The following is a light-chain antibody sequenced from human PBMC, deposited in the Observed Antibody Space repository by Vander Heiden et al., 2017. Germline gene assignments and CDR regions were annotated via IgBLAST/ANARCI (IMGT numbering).Light chain of an antibody. CDR2: DVS. Sequence: QSARTQPRSVSVSPVRSVTISCTGTSIKVGGYNYVSGYKQHQGKARKLMIYDVSKRRSGVPDGLSGYKSGNTASLTISALQAEDEADYYCCSYAGSYTYVFGTGTKVTVL. CDR1: SIKVGGYNY. V-gene: IGLV2-11*01. J-gene: IGLJ1*01. CDR3: CSYAGSYTYV.